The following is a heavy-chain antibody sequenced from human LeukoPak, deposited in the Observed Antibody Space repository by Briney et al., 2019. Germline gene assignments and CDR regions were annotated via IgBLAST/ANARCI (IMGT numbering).Heavy chain of an antibody. CDR2: INPNSGDT. J-gene: IGHJ4*02. V-gene: IGHV1-2*02. D-gene: IGHD3-16*02. Sequence: ASVKVSCKASGYTFTDYYMHWVRQAPGQGLEWMGWINPNSGDTNYAQKFQGRVTMTRDTSISTAYMELSRLISDDTAVYYCARARIRGVIVFPFDYWGQGTLVTVSS. CDR1: GYTFTDYY. CDR3: ARARIRGVIVFPFDY.